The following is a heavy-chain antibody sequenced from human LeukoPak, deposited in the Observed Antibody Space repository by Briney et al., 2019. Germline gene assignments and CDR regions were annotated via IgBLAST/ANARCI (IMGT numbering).Heavy chain of an antibody. V-gene: IGHV3-30*04. Sequence: PGRSLRLSCAASGFTFSSYAMHWVRQAPGKGLEWVAVISYDGSNKYYADSVKGRFTISRDNSKNTLYLQTNSLRAEDTAVYYCARDLWPEVDYYGMDVWGQGTTVTVSS. CDR1: GFTFSSYA. J-gene: IGHJ6*02. D-gene: IGHD2-15*01. CDR2: ISYDGSNK. CDR3: ARDLWPEVDYYGMDV.